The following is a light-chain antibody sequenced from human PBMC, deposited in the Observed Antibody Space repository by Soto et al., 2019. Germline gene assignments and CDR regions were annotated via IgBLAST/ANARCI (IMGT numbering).Light chain of an antibody. CDR2: GAS. Sequence: EIVLTQSPGTLSLSPGERATLSCRASQSVSSSYLAWYQQKPGQAPRLLIYGASSRATGIPDRFSGSGSGTNFPLPICRLEPEDFAVYYCQQYGSSPGTFGQGTKV. V-gene: IGKV3-20*01. CDR3: QQYGSSPGT. CDR1: QSVSSSY. J-gene: IGKJ1*01.